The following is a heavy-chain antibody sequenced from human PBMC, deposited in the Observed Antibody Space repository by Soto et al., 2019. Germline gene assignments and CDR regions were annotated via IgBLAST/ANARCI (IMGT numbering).Heavy chain of an antibody. V-gene: IGHV3-30-3*01. Sequence: QVQLVESGGGVLQPGRSLRLSCAASGFTFSSYAMHWVRQAPGKGLEWVAVISYDGSNTYYADSVKGRFTISRDNSKNTLYLQMNSLRAEDTAVYYCARGRSGWGSFDYWGQGTLVTVSS. CDR1: GFTFSSYA. D-gene: IGHD6-19*01. J-gene: IGHJ4*02. CDR3: ARGRSGWGSFDY. CDR2: ISYDGSNT.